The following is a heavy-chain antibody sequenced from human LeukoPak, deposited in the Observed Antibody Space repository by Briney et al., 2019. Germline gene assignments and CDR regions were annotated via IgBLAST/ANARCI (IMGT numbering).Heavy chain of an antibody. CDR2: IYHTGST. V-gene: IGHV4-38-2*02. CDR3: ARQDFDILTGFLPYYFDY. CDR1: GFSINNGYY. J-gene: IGHJ4*02. Sequence: SETLSLTCTVSGFSINNGYYWGWIRQPPGKGLEWIGSIYHTGSTYYNRPSFESRVTVSMDTSKNQFSLKLSSVTAADTAIYYCARQDFDILTGFLPYYFDYWGQGTLVTVSS. D-gene: IGHD3-9*01.